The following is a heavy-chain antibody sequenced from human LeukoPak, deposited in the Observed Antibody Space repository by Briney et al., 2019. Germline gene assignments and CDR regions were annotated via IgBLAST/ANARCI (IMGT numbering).Heavy chain of an antibody. CDR2: ISYDGVTK. V-gene: IGHV3-30*18. D-gene: IGHD2-15*01. CDR1: EFSFGSYG. J-gene: IGHJ4*02. Sequence: SGGSLRLSCAASEFSFGSYGMHWVRQAPGKGLEWVAVISYDGVTKYYTDSVKGRFTISRDNSKNTLYLQMSSLRAEDAAVYYCAKDPHAANFRYYFEYWGQGTPLTVSS. CDR3: AKDPHAANFRYYFEY.